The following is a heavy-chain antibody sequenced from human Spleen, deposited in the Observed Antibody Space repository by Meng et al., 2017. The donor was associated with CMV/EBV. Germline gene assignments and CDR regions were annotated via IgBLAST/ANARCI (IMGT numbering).Heavy chain of an antibody. CDR2: MNPHNGDT. V-gene: IGHV1-2*02. Sequence: SCKAPGYTFSTYYMNWVRQAPGQGLEWMGWMNPHNGDTNYAQRFQGRVTMTSDTSITTAYMELRRLRSDDTAVYYCARLRGYSLDYWGQGTLVTVSS. J-gene: IGHJ4*02. CDR3: ARLRGYSLDY. D-gene: IGHD5-18*01. CDR1: GYTFSTYY.